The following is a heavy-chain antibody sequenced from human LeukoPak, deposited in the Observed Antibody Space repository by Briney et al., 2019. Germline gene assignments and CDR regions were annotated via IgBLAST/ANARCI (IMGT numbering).Heavy chain of an antibody. D-gene: IGHD1-26*01. Sequence: SGTLSLTCAVSGGSISSSNWWSWVRQPPGKGLEWIGYIYYSGSTNYNPSLKSRVTISVDTSKNQFSLKLNSVTAADTAVYYCARGQEDWDPLQRAVNFDYWGQGTLVTVSS. V-gene: IGHV4-4*02. CDR2: IYYSGST. CDR1: GGSISSSNW. J-gene: IGHJ4*02. CDR3: ARGQEDWDPLQRAVNFDY.